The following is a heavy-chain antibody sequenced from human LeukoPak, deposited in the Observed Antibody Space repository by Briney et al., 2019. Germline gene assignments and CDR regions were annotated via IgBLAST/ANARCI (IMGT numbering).Heavy chain of an antibody. Sequence: ASVKVSCKASGYTFTSYDINWVRQATGQGLEWMGWMNPDSGNTGYAQKFQGRVTMIRNTSISTAYMELSSLTSEDTAVYYCARAKRFGELLYGWGQGTLVTVSS. CDR2: MNPDSGNT. V-gene: IGHV1-8*01. D-gene: IGHD3-10*01. CDR1: GYTFTSYD. J-gene: IGHJ4*02. CDR3: ARAKRFGELLYG.